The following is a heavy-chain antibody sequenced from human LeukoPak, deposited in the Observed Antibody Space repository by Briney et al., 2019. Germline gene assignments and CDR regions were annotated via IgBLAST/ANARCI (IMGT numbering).Heavy chain of an antibody. V-gene: IGHV3-48*04. D-gene: IGHD1-26*01. CDR3: ARDRGSYYSWFDP. CDR2: ISSSGGTI. CDR1: GFTFSIYS. Sequence: PGESLRLSCAASGFTFSIYSMNWVRQAPGKGLEWVSYISSSGGTIYYADSVKGRFTISRDNAKNSLYLQMNSLRAEDTAVYYCARDRGSYYSWFDPWGQGTLVTVSS. J-gene: IGHJ5*02.